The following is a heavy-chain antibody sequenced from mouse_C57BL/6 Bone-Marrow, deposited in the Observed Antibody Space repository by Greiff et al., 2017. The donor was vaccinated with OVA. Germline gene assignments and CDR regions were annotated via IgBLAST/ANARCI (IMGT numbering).Heavy chain of an antibody. V-gene: IGHV5-9-1*02. J-gene: IGHJ4*01. CDR1: GFTFSSYA. CDR3: TRDNYGNYLYYAMDY. D-gene: IGHD2-1*01. Sequence: EVKLVESGEGLVKPGGSLKLSCAASGFTFSSYAMSWVRQTPEKRLEWVAYISSGGDYIYYADTVKGRFTISRDNARNTLYLQMSSLQSEDTAMYYCTRDNYGNYLYYAMDYWGQGTSVTVSS. CDR2: ISSGGDYI.